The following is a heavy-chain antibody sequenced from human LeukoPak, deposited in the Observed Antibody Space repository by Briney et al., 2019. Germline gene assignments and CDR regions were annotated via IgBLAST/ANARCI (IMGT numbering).Heavy chain of an antibody. D-gene: IGHD1-26*01. CDR2: INPSSGAT. V-gene: IGHV1-46*01. CDR3: ARATNFYYYYGMDV. J-gene: IGHJ6*02. Sequence: ASVKVSCKTSGYTFTSYYIHWVRQAPGQGLEWMGIINPSSGATNYAQKFQDRVTMTRDTSTSTVYTELSSQTSEDTAVYYCARATNFYYYYGMDVWGQGTTVTVSS. CDR1: GYTFTSYY.